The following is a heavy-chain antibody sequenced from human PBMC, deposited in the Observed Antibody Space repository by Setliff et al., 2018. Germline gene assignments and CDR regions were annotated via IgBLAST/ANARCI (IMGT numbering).Heavy chain of an antibody. CDR2: INPSGGLT. V-gene: IGHV1-46*01. CDR1: GYTLTNYY. CDR3: ARAPPKIVVTVAALDY. D-gene: IGHD2-15*01. J-gene: IGHJ4*02. Sequence: GASVKVSCKASGYTLTNYYMHWVRQAPGQGLEWMGIINPSGGLTRYAQKFQGRVTMTRDTSTSTVYMEVSSLRSEDTAVYYCARAPPKIVVTVAALDYWGQGTLVTVSS.